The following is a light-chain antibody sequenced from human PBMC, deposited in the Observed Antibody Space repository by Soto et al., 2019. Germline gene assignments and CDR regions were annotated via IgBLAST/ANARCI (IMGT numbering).Light chain of an antibody. CDR1: STDVGGHYY. CDR2: DVT. CDR3: TSYTSTNSYVA. J-gene: IGLJ2*01. V-gene: IGLV2-14*03. Sequence: QSALTQPASVSGSPGQSITISCTGTSTDVGGHYYVSWYQQHPGKAPKLIIYDVTDRPSGVSHRFSGSKSGNTASLTISGLQAEDEADYDCTSYTSTNSYVAVGGGTKLTVL.